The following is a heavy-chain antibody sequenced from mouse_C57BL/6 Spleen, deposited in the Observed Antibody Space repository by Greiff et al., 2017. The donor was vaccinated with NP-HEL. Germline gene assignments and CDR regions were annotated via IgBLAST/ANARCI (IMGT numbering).Heavy chain of an antibody. J-gene: IGHJ4*01. D-gene: IGHD1-1*01. V-gene: IGHV1-64*01. Sequence: VQLQQPGAELVKPGASVKLSCKASGYTFTSYWMHWVKQRPGQGLEWIGMIHPNSGSTNYNEKFKSKATLTVDKSSSTAYMQLSRLTSEDSVVYYCARGEFYYYGSSPDAMDYWGQGTSVTVSS. CDR1: GYTFTSYW. CDR2: IHPNSGST. CDR3: ARGEFYYYGSSPDAMDY.